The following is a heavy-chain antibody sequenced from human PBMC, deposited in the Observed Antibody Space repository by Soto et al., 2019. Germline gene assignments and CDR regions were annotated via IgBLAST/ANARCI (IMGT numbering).Heavy chain of an antibody. D-gene: IGHD1-7*01. CDR1: GGSISSSSW. CDR3: TTSHAGELND. J-gene: IGHJ4*02. CDR2: IFESGAT. Sequence: SETLSLTCAVSGGSISSSSWWTWVRQSPGKGLEWIGEIFESGATNYNPSLKSRLTMSVDKSKNQFSLNLSSLTAADTAVYFCTTSHAGELNDWGQGTLVTVSS. V-gene: IGHV4-4*02.